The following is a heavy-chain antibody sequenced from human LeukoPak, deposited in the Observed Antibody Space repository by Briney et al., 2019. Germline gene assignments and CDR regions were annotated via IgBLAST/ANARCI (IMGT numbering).Heavy chain of an antibody. CDR1: GYTFTSYD. V-gene: IGHV1-2*02. CDR3: ARDWRGHFDY. CDR2: INPNSGGT. Sequence: GASVKVSCKASGYTFTSYDINWVRQATGQGLEWMGWINPNSGGTNYAQKFQGRVTMTRDTSISTAYMELSRLRSDDTAVYYCARDWRGHFDYWGQGTLVTVSS. J-gene: IGHJ4*02.